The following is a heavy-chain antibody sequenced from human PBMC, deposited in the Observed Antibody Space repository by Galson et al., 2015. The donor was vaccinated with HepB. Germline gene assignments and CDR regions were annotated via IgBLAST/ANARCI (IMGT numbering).Heavy chain of an antibody. V-gene: IGHV3-23*01. CDR1: GFTFSSYA. Sequence: SLRLSCAASGFTFSSYAMSWVRQAPGKGLEWVSAISGSGGSTYYADSVKGRFTISRDNSKNTLYLQMNSLRAEDTAVYYCAKMYRLTRTAPTPYYYYMDVWGKGTTVTVSS. CDR3: AKMYRLTRTAPTPYYYYMDV. CDR2: ISGSGGST. D-gene: IGHD5-18*01. J-gene: IGHJ6*03.